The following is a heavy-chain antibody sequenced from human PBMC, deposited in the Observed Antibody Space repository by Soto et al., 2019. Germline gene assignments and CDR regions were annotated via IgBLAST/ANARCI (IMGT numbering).Heavy chain of an antibody. CDR3: ARTYCSSARCYSDY. J-gene: IGHJ4*02. Sequence: ASVKVSCKASGYTFTSYYMHWVRQAPGQGLEWMGRISAYNGSTSYAQKFQGRVTMTTDTPTSTAYMELRSLRSDDTAVYYCARTYCSSARCYSDYWGQGTLVTVSS. D-gene: IGHD2-2*01. CDR2: ISAYNGST. V-gene: IGHV1-18*04. CDR1: GYTFTSYY.